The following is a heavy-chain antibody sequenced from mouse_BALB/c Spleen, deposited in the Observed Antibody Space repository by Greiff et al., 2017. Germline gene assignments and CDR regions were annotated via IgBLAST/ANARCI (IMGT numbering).Heavy chain of an antibody. Sequence: EVQLQQSGPELVKPGASVKMSCKASGYTFTSYVMHWVKQKPGQGLEWIGYINPYNDGTKYNEKFKGKATLTSDKSSSTAYMELSSLTSEDSAVYYCARSGDDGYYSAFDYWGQGTTLTVSS. J-gene: IGHJ2*01. CDR2: INPYNDGT. CDR1: GYTFTSYV. V-gene: IGHV1-14*01. D-gene: IGHD2-3*01. CDR3: ARSGDDGYYSAFDY.